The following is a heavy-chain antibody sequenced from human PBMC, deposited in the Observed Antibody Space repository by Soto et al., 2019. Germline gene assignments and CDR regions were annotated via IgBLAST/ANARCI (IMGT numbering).Heavy chain of an antibody. Sequence: PSETLSLTCTVSGGSVSSGSYYWSWIRQPPGKGLEWIGYIYYSGSTNYNPSLKSRVTISLDTSKNQFSLKLSSVTAADTAVYYCARVSRTVAWDYFDYWGQGTLVTVSS. CDR3: ARVSRTVAWDYFDY. D-gene: IGHD6-19*01. J-gene: IGHJ4*02. CDR2: IYYSGST. CDR1: GGSVSSGSYY. V-gene: IGHV4-61*01.